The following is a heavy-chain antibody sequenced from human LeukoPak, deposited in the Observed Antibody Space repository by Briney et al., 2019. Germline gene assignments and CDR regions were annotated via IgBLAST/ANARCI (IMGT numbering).Heavy chain of an antibody. Sequence: GGSLRLSCAAPGFTVSSNYMSWVRQAPGKGLEWVSVIYSGGSTYYADSVKGRFTISRDNSKNTLYLQMNSLRAEDTAVYYCAREAYCGGDCYWGFDYWGQGTLVTVSS. J-gene: IGHJ4*02. CDR3: AREAYCGGDCYWGFDY. CDR1: GFTVSSNY. CDR2: IYSGGST. V-gene: IGHV3-53*01. D-gene: IGHD2-21*02.